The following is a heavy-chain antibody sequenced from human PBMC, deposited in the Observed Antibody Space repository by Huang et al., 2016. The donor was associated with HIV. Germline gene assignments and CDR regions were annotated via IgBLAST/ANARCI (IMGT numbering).Heavy chain of an antibody. V-gene: IGHV2-5*02. D-gene: IGHD6-13*01. CDR3: AHSAASSAWYVRYFDY. Sequence: QITLKESGPTLVKPTQTLTLTCTFSGFSLSSDGVGVGWIRQPPGKALEWLALIFWDDDQYYSPALKSRLNITKDTSKNQVVLTMTNMDPVDTATYYWAHSAASSAWYVRYFDYWGQGTLVTVSS. CDR2: IFWDDDQ. J-gene: IGHJ4*02. CDR1: GFSLSSDGVG.